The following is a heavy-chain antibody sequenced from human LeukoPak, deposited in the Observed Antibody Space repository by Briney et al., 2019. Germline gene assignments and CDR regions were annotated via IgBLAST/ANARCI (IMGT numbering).Heavy chain of an antibody. CDR2: IYPGDSDT. CDR1: GYSFTSYW. Sequence: GQPRKISCKGSGYSFTSYWIGWVRQMPGKGLEWMGIIYPGDSDTRYRPSFQGQVTISADKSISTAYLQWSSLKASDTAMYYCARLSGTYDILTGYSYNWFDPWGQGTLVTVSS. CDR3: ARLSGTYDILTGYSYNWFDP. V-gene: IGHV5-51*01. D-gene: IGHD3-9*01. J-gene: IGHJ5*02.